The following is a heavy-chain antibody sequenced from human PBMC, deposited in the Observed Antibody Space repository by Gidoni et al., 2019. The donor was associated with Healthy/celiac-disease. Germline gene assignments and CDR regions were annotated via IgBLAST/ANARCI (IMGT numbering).Heavy chain of an antibody. D-gene: IGHD2-2*01. CDR2: ISGSGGST. J-gene: IGHJ5*02. V-gene: IGHV3-23*01. CDR1: GFSFRTYA. CDR3: AKDATPAAMFCWFDP. Sequence: EVQLLASGGGLVQPWGSLSLTCAASGFSFRTYAISWVRPAPGKGLEWVSAISGSGGSTYYADSVKGRFTISRDNSKNTLYLQMNSLRAEDTAVYYCAKDATPAAMFCWFDPWGQGTLVTVSS.